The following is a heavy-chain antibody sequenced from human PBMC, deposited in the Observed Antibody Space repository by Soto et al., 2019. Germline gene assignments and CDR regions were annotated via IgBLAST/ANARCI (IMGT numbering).Heavy chain of an antibody. CDR3: ATVVIPGTRHADFDS. CDR1: GGSISNYY. CDR2: MYYNGNI. Sequence: SETLSLTCNVSGGSISNYYWTWVRQSPEKGLEWIGYMYYNGNINYNPSLKSRVTISIDTSKNQFSLTLKSVTATDTAVYYCATVVIPGTRHADFDSRGQGVSDTVSS. V-gene: IGHV4-59*08. J-gene: IGHJ5*01. D-gene: IGHD4-4*01.